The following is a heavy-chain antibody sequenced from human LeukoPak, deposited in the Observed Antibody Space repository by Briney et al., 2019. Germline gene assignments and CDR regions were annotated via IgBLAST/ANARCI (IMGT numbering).Heavy chain of an antibody. Sequence: ASVKVSCKASGYTFTGYYMHWVRQAPGQGLEWMGWINPNSGGTNYAQKFQGRVTMTRDTSISTAYMELSRLRSDDTAVYCCARFITIFGVVDGMDVWGQGTTVTVSS. V-gene: IGHV1-2*02. J-gene: IGHJ6*02. D-gene: IGHD3-3*01. CDR3: ARFITIFGVVDGMDV. CDR2: INPNSGGT. CDR1: GYTFTGYY.